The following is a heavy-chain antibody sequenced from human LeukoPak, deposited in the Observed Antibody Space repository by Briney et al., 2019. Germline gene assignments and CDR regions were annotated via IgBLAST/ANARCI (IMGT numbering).Heavy chain of an antibody. V-gene: IGHV3-33*01. Sequence: PGGSLRLSCAASGFSFSSYGIHWVRQTPGKGLEWVAVIWYDGSNKHYGDTVKGRFTISRDNSKNTLYLQMNSLRAEDTAVYYCARVPSGTLNLDPYSDYWGQGTLVTVSS. D-gene: IGHD1-1*01. CDR3: ARVPSGTLNLDPYSDY. CDR2: IWYDGSNK. CDR1: GFSFSSYG. J-gene: IGHJ4*02.